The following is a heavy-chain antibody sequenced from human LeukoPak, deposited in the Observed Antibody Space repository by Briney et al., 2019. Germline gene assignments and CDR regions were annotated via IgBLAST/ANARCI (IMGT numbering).Heavy chain of an antibody. CDR1: GGSISSSSYY. D-gene: IGHD3-22*01. J-gene: IGHJ2*01. V-gene: IGHV4-39*02. Sequence: PSETLSLTCTVSGGSISSSSYYWVWIRQPPGKGLEWIGSIYYSGSTYYNPSLKSRVTISVDTSKNQFSLKLSSVTAADTAVYYCARDPNYYDSSGYYWYFDLWGRGTLVTVSS. CDR3: ARDPNYYDSSGYYWYFDL. CDR2: IYYSGST.